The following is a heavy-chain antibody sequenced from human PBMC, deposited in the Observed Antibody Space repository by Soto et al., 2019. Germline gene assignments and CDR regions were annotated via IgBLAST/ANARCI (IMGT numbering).Heavy chain of an antibody. CDR2: ISYDGSNK. Sequence: QVQLVESGGGVVQPGRSLRLSCAASGFTFSSYAMHWVRQAPGKGLEWVAVISYDGSNKYYADSVKGRFTISRDNSKNTLYLQMNSLRAEDTAVYYCASAVLQLWLLDYWGQGTLVTVSS. CDR3: ASAVLQLWLLDY. CDR1: GFTFSSYA. V-gene: IGHV3-30-3*01. J-gene: IGHJ4*02. D-gene: IGHD5-18*01.